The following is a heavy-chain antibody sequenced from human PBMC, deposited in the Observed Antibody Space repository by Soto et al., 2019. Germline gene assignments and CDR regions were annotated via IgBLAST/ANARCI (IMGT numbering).Heavy chain of an antibody. D-gene: IGHD6-13*01. J-gene: IGHJ4*02. Sequence: GSLRLSCAASGFTFSSYALTWVRQAPGKGLEWGLAISGSGGSTYYADSVKGRFTISRDNSKNPLYLQMNSLSADDTAVYYCAKDPGYSSNCYYFDYWGQGTLVTVSS. CDR3: AKDPGYSSNCYYFDY. V-gene: IGHV3-23*01. CDR1: GFTFSSYA. CDR2: ISGSGGST.